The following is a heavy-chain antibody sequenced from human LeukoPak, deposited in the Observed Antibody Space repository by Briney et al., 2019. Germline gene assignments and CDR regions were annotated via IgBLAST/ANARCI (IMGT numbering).Heavy chain of an antibody. D-gene: IGHD5-12*01. CDR2: ISSSGSTI. CDR1: GFTFSSYE. CDR3: ASYDWIGAVPFDY. V-gene: IGHV3-48*03. J-gene: IGHJ4*02. Sequence: GGSLRLSCAASGFTFSSYEVNWVRQAPGKGLEWVSYISSSGSTIYYADSVKGRFTISRDNAKNSLYLQMNSLRAEDTAVYYCASYDWIGAVPFDYWGQGTLVTVSS.